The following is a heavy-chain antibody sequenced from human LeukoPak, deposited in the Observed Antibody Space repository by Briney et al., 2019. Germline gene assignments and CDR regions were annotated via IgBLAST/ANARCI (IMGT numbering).Heavy chain of an antibody. D-gene: IGHD3-10*01. CDR1: GFTFSSYA. Sequence: PGRSLRLSYAASGFTFSSYAMHWVRQAPGKGLEWVAVISYDGSNKYYADSVKGRFTISRDNSKNTLYLQMNSLRAEDTAVYYCARDWVLWFGESYYFDYWGQGTLVTVSS. CDR2: ISYDGSNK. J-gene: IGHJ4*02. CDR3: ARDWVLWFGESYYFDY. V-gene: IGHV3-30*04.